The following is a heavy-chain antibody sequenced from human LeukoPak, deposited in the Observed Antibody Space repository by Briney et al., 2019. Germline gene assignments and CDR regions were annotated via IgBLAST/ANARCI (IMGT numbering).Heavy chain of an antibody. J-gene: IGHJ4*02. V-gene: IGHV1-24*01. CDR1: GYTLTELS. D-gene: IGHD3-22*01. CDR2: FDPEDGET. CDR3: ATGSYYYDSSGYQLNYFDY. Sequence: ASVKVSCKVSGYTLTELSMHWVRQAPGKGLEGRGGFDPEDGETIYAQKFQGRVTMTEDTSTDTAYMELSSLRSEDTAVYYCATGSYYYDSSGYQLNYFDYWGQGTLVTVSS.